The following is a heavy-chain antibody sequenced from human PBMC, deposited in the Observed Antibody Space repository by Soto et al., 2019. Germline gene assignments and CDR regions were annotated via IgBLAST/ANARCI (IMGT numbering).Heavy chain of an antibody. Sequence: GGSLRLSCAASGFTFSSYSMNWVRQAPGKGLEWVSYISSSSSTIYYADSVKGRFTISRDNAKNSLYLQMNSLRAEDTAVYYCATASQGTVTTSWGQGTLVTVSS. CDR3: ATASQGTVTTS. D-gene: IGHD4-17*01. CDR1: GFTFSSYS. V-gene: IGHV3-48*01. CDR2: ISSSSSTI. J-gene: IGHJ4*02.